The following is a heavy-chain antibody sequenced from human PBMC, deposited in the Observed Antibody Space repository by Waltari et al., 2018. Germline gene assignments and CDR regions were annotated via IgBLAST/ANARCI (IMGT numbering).Heavy chain of an antibody. D-gene: IGHD6-6*01. CDR3: ARDEQLVHGFDI. Sequence: QVQLQESGPGLVKPSQTLSLTCTVSGGSISSGGYYWSWIRQHPGKGLEWSGYIYYSGSTYYNPSLKSRVTISVDTSKNQFSLKLSSVTAADTAGYYCARDEQLVHGFDIWGQGTMVTVSS. CDR1: GGSISSGGYY. V-gene: IGHV4-31*03. CDR2: IYYSGST. J-gene: IGHJ3*02.